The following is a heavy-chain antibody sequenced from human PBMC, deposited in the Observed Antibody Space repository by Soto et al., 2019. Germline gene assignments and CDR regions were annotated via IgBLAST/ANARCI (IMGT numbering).Heavy chain of an antibody. V-gene: IGHV1-69*13. CDR1: GGTFSSYA. D-gene: IGHD3-10*01. Sequence: SVKVSCEASGGTFSSYAISWVRQAPGQRLEWMGGIIPIFGTANYAQKLQGRVTITADESTSTAYMELSSLRSEDTAVYYCARFNGLTMVRGVPPLGDAFDIWGQWTMVTVS. J-gene: IGHJ3*02. CDR2: IIPIFGTA. CDR3: ARFNGLTMVRGVPPLGDAFDI.